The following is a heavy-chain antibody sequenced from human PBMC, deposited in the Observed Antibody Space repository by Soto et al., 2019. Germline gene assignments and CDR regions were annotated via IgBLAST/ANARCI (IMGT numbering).Heavy chain of an antibody. CDR2: ISSSSSYI. V-gene: IGHV3-21*01. D-gene: IGHD6-13*01. CDR3: AIDYSSSWYEVMDV. CDR1: GFPFSSYS. Sequence: GGSPRISFAAPGFPFSSYSLNWVPPAPGKGLDWVSSISSSSSYIYYADSVKGRFTISRDNAKNSLYLQMNSLRAEDTAVYYCAIDYSSSWYEVMDVWGQGTSVTVSS. J-gene: IGHJ6*02.